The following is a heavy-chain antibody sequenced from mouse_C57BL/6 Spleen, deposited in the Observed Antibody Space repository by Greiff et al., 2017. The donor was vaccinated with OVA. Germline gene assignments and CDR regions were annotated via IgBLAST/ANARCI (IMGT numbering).Heavy chain of an antibody. Sequence: QVQLQQPGAELVMPGASVKLSCKASGYTFTSYWMHWVKQRPGQGLEWIGEIDPSDSYTNYNQKFKGKSTLTVDKSSSTAYMQLSSLTSEDSAVYYCAREDSSGFFDYWGQGTTLTVSS. CDR3: AREDSSGFFDY. CDR2: IDPSDSYT. D-gene: IGHD3-2*02. CDR1: GYTFTSYW. V-gene: IGHV1-69*01. J-gene: IGHJ2*01.